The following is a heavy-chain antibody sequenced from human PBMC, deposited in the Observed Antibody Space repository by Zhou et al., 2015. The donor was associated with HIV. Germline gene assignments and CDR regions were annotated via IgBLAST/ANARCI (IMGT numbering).Heavy chain of an antibody. CDR1: GGTFSTNG. Sequence: QVQLEQSGAEVKKPGSSVKVSCKVSGGTFSTNGITWVRQAPGQGLEWMGGIIPIFGTTKYAQKFQGRVTMTADKSTSTAYMDLRSLKSEDTAVYYCARERGEATRPEWRYFXLWGRGTLVTVSS. CDR2: IIPIFGTT. D-gene: IGHD6-6*01. V-gene: IGHV1-69*06. J-gene: IGHJ2*01. CDR3: ARERGEATRPEWRYFXL.